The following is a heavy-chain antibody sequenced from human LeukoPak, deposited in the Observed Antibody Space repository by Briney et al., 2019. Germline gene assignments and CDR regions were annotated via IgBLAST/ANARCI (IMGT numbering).Heavy chain of an antibody. V-gene: IGHV3-74*01. D-gene: IGHD3-22*01. CDR3: ARDPDLSGYSIFED. CDR2: INSDGSCT. J-gene: IGHJ4*02. Sequence: PGGSLRLSCAASGFALSSYLMHWVCQAPGKGLVWVSRINSDGSCTTYADSVKGRFTISRDNAKNTLYLQMSSLRAEDTAVYYCARDPDLSGYSIFEDWGQGALVTVSS. CDR1: GFALSSYL.